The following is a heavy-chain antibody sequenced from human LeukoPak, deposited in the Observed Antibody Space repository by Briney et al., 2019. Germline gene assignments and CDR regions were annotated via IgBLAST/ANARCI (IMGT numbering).Heavy chain of an antibody. V-gene: IGHV3-7*01. CDR3: ASAIPSEGWWFDP. D-gene: IGHD2-2*02. J-gene: IGHJ5*02. CDR1: GFTFSNSW. Sequence: PGGSLRLSCAASGFTFSNSWMSWVRQPPGKGLEWVANIKYDGSDKYYVDSVKGRFTISRDNAKNSLYLQMNSLRAEDTSVYYCASAIPSEGWWFDPWGQGTLVTVSS. CDR2: IKYDGSDK.